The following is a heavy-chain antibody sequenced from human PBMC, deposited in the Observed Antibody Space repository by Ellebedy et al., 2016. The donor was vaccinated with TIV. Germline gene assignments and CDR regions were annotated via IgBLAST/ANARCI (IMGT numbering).Heavy chain of an antibody. D-gene: IGHD6-19*01. Sequence: PGGSLRLSCAVSGFTLSNHWMTWVRQAPGKGLEWVSGISNGASSTEYADSVKGRFTISRDNSNNTLYLQMNSLRAEDMAIYYCAKPPEQWLIHTGLDSWGQGTLVTVAS. J-gene: IGHJ4*02. CDR3: AKPPEQWLIHTGLDS. V-gene: IGHV3-23*01. CDR2: ISNGASST. CDR1: GFTLSNHW.